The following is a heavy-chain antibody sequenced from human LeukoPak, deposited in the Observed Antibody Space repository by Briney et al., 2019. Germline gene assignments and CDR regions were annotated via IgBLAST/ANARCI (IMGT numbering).Heavy chain of an antibody. J-gene: IGHJ3*02. D-gene: IGHD5-12*01. Sequence: GASVTVSCKASEYTFTDYYLHWVRQPPGEGLEWMGWINPNSGGTNTAQKFQGRVTMTSDTSVSTAYMELSSLRSDDTAVYYCARFDTVAPGRPYDIWGQGTKVTVSS. V-gene: IGHV1-2*02. CDR1: EYTFTDYY. CDR2: INPNSGGT. CDR3: ARFDTVAPGRPYDI.